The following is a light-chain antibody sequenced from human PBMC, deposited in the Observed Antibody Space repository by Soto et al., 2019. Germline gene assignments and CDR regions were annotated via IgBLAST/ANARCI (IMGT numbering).Light chain of an antibody. CDR2: DVS. CDR1: SSDVGGYNY. CDR3: CSYAGSYPFVV. J-gene: IGLJ1*01. V-gene: IGLV2-11*01. Sequence: QSVLTQPRSVSGSPGQSVTISCTGTSSDVGGYNYVSWYQQHPGKAPKLMIYDVSKRPSGVPDRFSGSKSGNPASLTISGLQAEEEADYYCCSYAGSYPFVVFGTGTKVTAL.